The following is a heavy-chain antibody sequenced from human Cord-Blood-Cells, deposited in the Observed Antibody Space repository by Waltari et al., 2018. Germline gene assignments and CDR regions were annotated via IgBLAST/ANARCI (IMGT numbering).Heavy chain of an antibody. Sequence: EVQLVQSGAEVKKPGESLKISCKGSGYSFTSYWIGWVRQIPGKGLEWMGIIYPGDSDTRYSPSCQGQVTISADKSISTAYLQWSSLKASDTAMYYCAREGSGYSGYDYAFDIWGQGTMVTVSS. D-gene: IGHD5-12*01. V-gene: IGHV5-51*01. CDR2: IYPGDSDT. CDR3: AREGSGYSGYDYAFDI. CDR1: GYSFTSYW. J-gene: IGHJ3*02.